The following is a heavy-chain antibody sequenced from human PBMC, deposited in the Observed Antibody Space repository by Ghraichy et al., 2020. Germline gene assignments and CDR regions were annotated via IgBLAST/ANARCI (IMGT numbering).Heavy chain of an antibody. CDR2: SYYSGST. J-gene: IGHJ4*02. CDR3: ARGPAYYDILTGYSRVGYFDY. V-gene: IGHV4-61*01. D-gene: IGHD3-9*01. Sequence: SQTLSLTCTVSGGSVTSGSYYWSWIRQPPGKGLEWIGYSYYSGSTNYNPSLKSRVTISIDASKNQFSLKLSSVTAADTAVYFCARGPAYYDILTGYSRVGYFDYWGQGTLVTVSS. CDR1: GGSVTSGSYY.